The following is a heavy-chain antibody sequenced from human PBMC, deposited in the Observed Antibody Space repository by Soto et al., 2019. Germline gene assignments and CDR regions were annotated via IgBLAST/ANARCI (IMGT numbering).Heavy chain of an antibody. CDR1: GGSISSSSYY. CDR2: IYHSGST. V-gene: IGHV4-39*07. D-gene: IGHD3-10*01. J-gene: IGHJ6*03. Sequence: SETLSLTCTVSGGSISSSSYYWGWIRQPPGKGLEWIGSIYHSGSTNYNPSLKSRVTISVDKSTSQFSLKLSSVTAADTAVYYCTRKKVRGRYYYMDVWGKGTTVTVSS. CDR3: TRKKVRGRYYYMDV.